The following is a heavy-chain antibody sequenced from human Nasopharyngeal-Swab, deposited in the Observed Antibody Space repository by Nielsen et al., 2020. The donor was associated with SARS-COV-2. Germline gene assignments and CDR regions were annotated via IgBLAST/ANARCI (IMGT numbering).Heavy chain of an antibody. CDR2: ISYDGSNK. D-gene: IGHD4-23*01. CDR3: ASAYGGSYWYFDL. CDR1: GFTFSSYA. J-gene: IGHJ2*01. Sequence: GGSLRLSCAASGFTFSSYAMHWVRQAPGKGLEWVAVISYDGSNKYYADSVKGRVTISRDNSKNTLYLQMNSLRAEDTAVYYCASAYGGSYWYFDLWGRGTLVTVSS. V-gene: IGHV3-30-3*01.